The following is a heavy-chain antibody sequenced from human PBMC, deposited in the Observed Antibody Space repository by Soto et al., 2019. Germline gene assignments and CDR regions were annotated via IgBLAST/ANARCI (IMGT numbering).Heavy chain of an antibody. CDR3: ARHRSRAKYFDY. J-gene: IGHJ4*02. CDR1: GGSISSSSYY. Sequence: SETLSLTCTVSGGSISSSSYYWGWIRQPPGKGLEWIGSIYYSGSTYYNPSLKSRVTISVDTSKNQFSLKLSSVTAADTAVYYCARHRSRAKYFDYWGQRTLVTVSS. V-gene: IGHV4-39*01. CDR2: IYYSGST.